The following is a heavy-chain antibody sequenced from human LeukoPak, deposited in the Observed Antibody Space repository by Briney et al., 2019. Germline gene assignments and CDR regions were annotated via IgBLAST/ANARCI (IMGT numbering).Heavy chain of an antibody. D-gene: IGHD2-2*01. CDR2: IHSGGTT. V-gene: IGHV3-53*01. CDR1: GLTVSNNF. Sequence: GGSLRLSCAASGLTVSNNFMSWVRHAPGKGLEWVSVIHSGGTTFYADSVKGRFTISRDNLQNTLYLQMSLLRTEDTAVYYCVRGHYAGSAFWGQGTLVTVSS. J-gene: IGHJ4*02. CDR3: VRGHYAGSAF.